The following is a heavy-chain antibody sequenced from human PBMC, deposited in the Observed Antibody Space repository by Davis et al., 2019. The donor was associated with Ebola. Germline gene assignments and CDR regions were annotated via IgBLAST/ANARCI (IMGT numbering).Heavy chain of an antibody. Sequence: PGGSLRLSCAASGFTFSSYAMHWVRQAPGKGLEYVSAISSNGGSTYYADSVKGRFTISRDNSKNTLYLQMGSLRAEDMAVYYCARDLGATYYYYYYGMDVWGQGTTVTVSS. CDR3: ARDLGATYYYYYYGMDV. CDR2: ISSNGGST. CDR1: GFTFSSYA. V-gene: IGHV3-64*02. D-gene: IGHD1-26*01. J-gene: IGHJ6*02.